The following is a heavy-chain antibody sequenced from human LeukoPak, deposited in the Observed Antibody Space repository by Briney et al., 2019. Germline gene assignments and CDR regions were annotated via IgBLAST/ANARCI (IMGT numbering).Heavy chain of an antibody. J-gene: IGHJ6*02. CDR2: ISSSSSYI. V-gene: IGHV3-21*01. CDR1: GFTFSSYS. Sequence: GGSLRLSCAASGFTFSSYSMNWVRQAPGKGLEWVSSISSSSSYIYYADSVKGRFTISRDNAKNSLYLQMNSLRAEDTAVYYCARDIIREGMDVWGQGTTVTVSS. CDR3: ARDIIREGMDV. D-gene: IGHD3-10*01.